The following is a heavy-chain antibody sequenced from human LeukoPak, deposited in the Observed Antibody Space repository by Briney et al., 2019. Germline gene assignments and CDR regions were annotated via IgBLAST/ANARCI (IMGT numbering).Heavy chain of an antibody. V-gene: IGHV3-30*03. D-gene: IGHD7-27*01. CDR1: GFSFNSYG. CDR2: ISYTGSDP. CDR3: ARDPRSTGVFDY. Sequence: PGGSLRLSCAGSGFSFNSYGIHWVRQAPGKGLEWVAVISYTGSDPYYADSVKGRFTLSRDNSKNTVYLQMNSLRAEDTAVYYCARDPRSTGVFDYWGQGTLVTVSS. J-gene: IGHJ4*02.